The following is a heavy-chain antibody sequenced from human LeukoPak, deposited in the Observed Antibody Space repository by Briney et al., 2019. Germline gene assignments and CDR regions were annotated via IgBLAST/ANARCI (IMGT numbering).Heavy chain of an antibody. Sequence: SETLSLTCTVSGGSISSYYWNWLRQPAGKGLEWIGRIYTSGSTNYNPSLKRRVTMSVDTSKNQFSLKLSSVTAADTAVYYCARHEIVVVRTFDYWGQGTLVTVSS. CDR2: IYTSGST. CDR1: GGSISSYY. D-gene: IGHD3-22*01. V-gene: IGHV4-4*07. J-gene: IGHJ4*02. CDR3: ARHEIVVVRTFDY.